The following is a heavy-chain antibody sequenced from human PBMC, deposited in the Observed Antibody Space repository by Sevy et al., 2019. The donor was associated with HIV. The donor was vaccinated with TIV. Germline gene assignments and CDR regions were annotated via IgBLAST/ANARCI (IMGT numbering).Heavy chain of an antibody. V-gene: IGHV3-7*01. Sequence: GGSLRLSCAASGFTFSSYSMNWVRQAPGKGPEWVATINLDGSEKYYVDSVKGRFTISRDRAKNSLFLQMNSLRDEDTAVYYCAREARACFDIWGQGTMVTVSS. D-gene: IGHD1-26*01. J-gene: IGHJ3*02. CDR1: GFTFSSYS. CDR2: INLDGSEK. CDR3: AREARACFDI.